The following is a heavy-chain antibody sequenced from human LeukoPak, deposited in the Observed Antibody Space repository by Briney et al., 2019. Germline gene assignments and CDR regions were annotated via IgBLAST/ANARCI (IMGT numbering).Heavy chain of an antibody. Sequence: SETLSLTCAVSGGSISSITWWSWVRQSPGEGLEWIGKIYHAGSTNYNPSLKSRVTMSVDKSKNQFSLKLSSVTAADTAVYYCAREGGPQSLRGTFDPWGQGTLVTVSS. CDR1: GGSISSITW. CDR3: AREGGPQSLRGTFDP. CDR2: IYHAGST. D-gene: IGHD1-1*01. V-gene: IGHV4-4*02. J-gene: IGHJ5*02.